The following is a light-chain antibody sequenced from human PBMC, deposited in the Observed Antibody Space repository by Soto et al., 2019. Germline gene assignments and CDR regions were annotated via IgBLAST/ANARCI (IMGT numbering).Light chain of an antibody. CDR1: SSDVGSYNL. V-gene: IGLV2-23*01. J-gene: IGLJ3*02. Sequence: QSALTQPASVSGSPGQSITISCTGNSSDVGSYNLVSWYQHHPGKAPKLIIYEGSKRPSGVSNRFSGSKSGNTASLTISGLQAEDEADYYCCSYAGSSSWVFGGGTKLTVL. CDR3: CSYAGSSSWV. CDR2: EGS.